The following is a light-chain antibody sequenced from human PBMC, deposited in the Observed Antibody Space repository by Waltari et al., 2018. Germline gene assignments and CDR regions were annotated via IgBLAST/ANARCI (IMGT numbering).Light chain of an antibody. CDR3: QQSSNWLAVT. J-gene: IGKJ4*01. CDR2: DAS. V-gene: IGKV3-11*01. CDR1: QNVSSY. Sequence: CRARQNVSSYIAQNNKKAGQPPRVLIYDASNRTTGIPARLSGSGSGTDFTLTISSLEPEDFAVYYCQQSSNWLAVTFSGGTKVEIK.